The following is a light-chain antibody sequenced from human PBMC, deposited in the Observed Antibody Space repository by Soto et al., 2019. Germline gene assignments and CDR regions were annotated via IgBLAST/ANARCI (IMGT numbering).Light chain of an antibody. J-gene: IGKJ2*01. Sequence: DIVMTQSPDSLAVSLGERATINCKSSQSVLYSSNNKNYLAWYQQRPGQPPKLLIYWASTRESGVPDRFSGSGSGTDFTLTITSLQAEDVAVYYCQQYESTPPTFGQATKLAIK. V-gene: IGKV4-1*01. CDR3: QQYESTPPT. CDR2: WAS. CDR1: QSVLYSSNNKNY.